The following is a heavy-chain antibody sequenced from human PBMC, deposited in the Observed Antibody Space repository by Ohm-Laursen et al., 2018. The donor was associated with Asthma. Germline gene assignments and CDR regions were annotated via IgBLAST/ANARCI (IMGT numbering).Heavy chain of an antibody. CDR2: IYYSGST. CDR1: GGSISSGGYY. J-gene: IGHJ4*02. V-gene: IGHV4-31*03. D-gene: IGHD3-10*01. CDR3: ARYAPYYYGSGTPTGFDY. Sequence: SQTLSLTCTVSGGSISSGGYYWSWIRQHPGKGLEWIGYIYYSGSTYYNPSLKSRVTISVDTSKNQFSLKLSSVTAADTAVYYCARYAPYYYGSGTPTGFDYWGQGTLVTVSS.